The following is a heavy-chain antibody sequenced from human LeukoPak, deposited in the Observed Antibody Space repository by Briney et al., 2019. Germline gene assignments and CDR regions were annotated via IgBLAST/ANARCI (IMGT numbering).Heavy chain of an antibody. CDR1: GFTFSSYA. D-gene: IGHD3-10*01. CDR2: ISGSDVTT. Sequence: GGSLRLSCAASGFTFSSYAMRWVRQPPGNGLESVSGISGSDVTTYYADSVKGRFTIPRDNSKNTLYLQMNSLRVEDTAIYFCAKDQKATYGSGSAEEGDYWGQGTLVTVSS. CDR3: AKDQKATYGSGSAEEGDY. J-gene: IGHJ4*02. V-gene: IGHV3-23*01.